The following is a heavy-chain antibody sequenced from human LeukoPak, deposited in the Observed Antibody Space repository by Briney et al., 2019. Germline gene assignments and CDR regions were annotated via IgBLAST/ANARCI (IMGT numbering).Heavy chain of an antibody. CDR1: GGSISSGSYY. CDR2: IYTSGST. CDR3: ARSGNAKGYYYYYMDV. J-gene: IGHJ6*03. Sequence: SETLSLTCTVSGGSISSGSYYWSWIRQPAGKGLEWIGRIYTSGSTNYNPSLKSRVTISVDTSKNQFSLKLSSVTAADTAVYYCARSGNAKGYYYYYMDVWGKGTTVTVSS. D-gene: IGHD4-23*01. V-gene: IGHV4-61*02.